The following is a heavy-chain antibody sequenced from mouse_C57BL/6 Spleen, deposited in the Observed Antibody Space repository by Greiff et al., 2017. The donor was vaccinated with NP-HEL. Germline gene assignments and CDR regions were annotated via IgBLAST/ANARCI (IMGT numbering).Heavy chain of an antibody. D-gene: IGHD1-1*01. CDR3: ARTYYGRSFDY. J-gene: IGHJ2*01. CDR2: IDPSDSYT. CDR1: GYTFTSYW. Sequence: VKLQQPGAELVKPGASVKLSCKASGYTFTSYWMQWVKQRPGQGLEWIGEIDPSDSYTNYNQKFKGKATLTVDTSSSTAYMQLSSLTSEDSAVYYCARTYYGRSFDYWGQGTTLTVSS. V-gene: IGHV1-50*01.